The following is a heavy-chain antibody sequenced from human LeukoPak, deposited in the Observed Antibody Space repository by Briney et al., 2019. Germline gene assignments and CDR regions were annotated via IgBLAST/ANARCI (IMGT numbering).Heavy chain of an antibody. J-gene: IGHJ4*02. V-gene: IGHV3-49*03. CDR2: IRSKPYGGTP. CDR3: TRAHPTGPKNDY. Sequence: GVSLRLSCSASGFTFGDYAMNWFRQAPGKGLEWVGFIRSKPYGGTPEYAASVKGRITFSRDDSRSIAYLQMNSLKTEDTAVYYCTRAHPTGPKNDYWGQGTLVTVSS. D-gene: IGHD4-11*01. CDR1: GFTFGDYA.